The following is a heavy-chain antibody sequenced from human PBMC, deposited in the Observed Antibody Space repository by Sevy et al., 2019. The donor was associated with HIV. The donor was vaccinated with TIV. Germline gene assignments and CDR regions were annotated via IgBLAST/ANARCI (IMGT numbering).Heavy chain of an antibody. D-gene: IGHD2-15*01. CDR2: IYYSGST. J-gene: IGHJ5*02. Sequence: SETLSLTCTVSGGSISSSSYYWGWIRQPPGKGLEWIGSIYYSGSTYYNPSLKSRVTISVDTSKNQFSLKLSSVTAADTAVYHCARHGRVVAANNWFDPWGQGTLVTVSS. CDR3: ARHGRVVAANNWFDP. V-gene: IGHV4-39*01. CDR1: GGSISSSSYY.